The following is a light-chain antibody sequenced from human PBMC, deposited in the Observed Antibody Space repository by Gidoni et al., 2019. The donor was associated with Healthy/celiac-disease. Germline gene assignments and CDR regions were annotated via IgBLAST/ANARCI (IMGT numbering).Light chain of an antibody. J-gene: IGKJ1*01. V-gene: IGKV1-5*03. CDR3: QHYNPWT. CDR2: KAS. CDR1: QSISSW. Sequence: DIQMTQSPSTLSASVGDRVTITCRASQSISSWLAWYQQKPGKATKLLIYKASSLESGVPSRFSGSGSGTEFTLTISSLQPDDFATYYCQHYNPWTFXQXTKVEIK.